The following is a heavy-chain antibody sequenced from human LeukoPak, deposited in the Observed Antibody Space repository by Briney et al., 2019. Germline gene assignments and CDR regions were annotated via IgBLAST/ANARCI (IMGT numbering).Heavy chain of an antibody. CDR3: ARGFWNIYYFDY. J-gene: IGHJ4*02. Sequence: ASVRVSCKASGYAFSGYYVHWVRQAPGQGLEWMGWINPNSGGTNYAQKFQGRVTMTRDTSISTAYMELSRLRSDDTAVYYCARGFWNIYYFDYWGQGTLVTVSS. CDR1: GYAFSGYY. CDR2: INPNSGGT. V-gene: IGHV1-2*02. D-gene: IGHD1/OR15-1a*01.